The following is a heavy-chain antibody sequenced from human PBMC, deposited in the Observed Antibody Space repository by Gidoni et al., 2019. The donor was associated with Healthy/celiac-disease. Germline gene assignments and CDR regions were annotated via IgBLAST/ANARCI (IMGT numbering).Heavy chain of an antibody. CDR2: ISGSVGST. V-gene: IGHV3-23*01. J-gene: IGHJ4*02. Sequence: EVQLLESGGGLVQPGGSLRLSCAASGFTFSSYAMSWVRQVPGKGLEWFSAISGSVGSTYYADSVKGRFTISRDNSKNTLYLQMNSLRAEDTAVYYCAKAEALVVVAAAIDYWGQGTLVTVSS. CDR3: AKAEALVVVAAAIDY. D-gene: IGHD2-15*01. CDR1: GFTFSSYA.